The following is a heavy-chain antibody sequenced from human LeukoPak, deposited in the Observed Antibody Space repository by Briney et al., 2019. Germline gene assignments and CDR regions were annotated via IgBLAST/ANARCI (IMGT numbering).Heavy chain of an antibody. CDR2: IYYSGST. Sequence: SETLSLTCTVSGGSISGYYWSWIRQPPGKGLEWIGYIYYSGSTNYNPSLKSRVTISVDTSKNQFSLKVNSVTAADTAVYYCVRSKSGTYGWFDPWGQGTLVTVSS. CDR3: VRSKSGTYGWFDP. V-gene: IGHV4-59*01. J-gene: IGHJ5*02. CDR1: GGSISGYY. D-gene: IGHD4-17*01.